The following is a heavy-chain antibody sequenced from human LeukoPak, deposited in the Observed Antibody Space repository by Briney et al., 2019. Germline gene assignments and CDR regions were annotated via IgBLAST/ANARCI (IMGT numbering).Heavy chain of an antibody. CDR1: GFTFGSYA. Sequence: GGSPRLSCAASGFTFGSYAMSWVRQAPGKGLEWVSFISPSGDRTSNADSVEGRFTISRDNPRNTLYLQMNSLRDEDTAVYYCAIMHGYYDGSGYWVRWGQGTLVTVSS. CDR3: AIMHGYYDGSGYWVR. V-gene: IGHV3-23*01. D-gene: IGHD3-22*01. J-gene: IGHJ4*02. CDR2: ISPSGDRT.